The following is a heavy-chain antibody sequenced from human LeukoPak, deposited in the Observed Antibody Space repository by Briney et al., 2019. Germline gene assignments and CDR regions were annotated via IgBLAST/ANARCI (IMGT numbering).Heavy chain of an antibody. CDR3: ARDYTYYFGSGRNGNWLDP. CDR2: INHSGST. D-gene: IGHD3-10*01. V-gene: IGHV4-34*01. J-gene: IGHJ5*02. CDR1: GGSFSGYY. Sequence: PSETLSLTCAVYGGSFSGYYWSWIRQPPGKGLEWIGEINHSGSTNYNSSLKSRVTISVDTSKNQFSLKLSSVTAADTAVYYCARDYTYYFGSGRNGNWLDPWGQGTLVTVSS.